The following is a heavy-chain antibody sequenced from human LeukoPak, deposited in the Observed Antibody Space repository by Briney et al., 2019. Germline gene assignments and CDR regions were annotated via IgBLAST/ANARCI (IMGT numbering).Heavy chain of an antibody. V-gene: IGHV4-38-2*02. CDR1: GYSISSGYY. D-gene: IGHD4-23*01. CDR3: ARSGPYDGGNSEYYYYGMDV. Sequence: SETLSLTCTVSGYSISSGYYWGWIRQPPGKGLEWIGSIYHSGSTYYNPSLKSRVTISVDTSKNQFSLKLSSVTAADTAVYYCARSGPYDGGNSEYYYYGMDVWGQGTTVTVSS. J-gene: IGHJ6*02. CDR2: IYHSGST.